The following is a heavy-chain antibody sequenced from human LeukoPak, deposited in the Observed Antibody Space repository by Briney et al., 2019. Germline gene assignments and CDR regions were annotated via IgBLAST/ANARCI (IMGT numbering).Heavy chain of an antibody. D-gene: IGHD1-14*01. J-gene: IGHJ5*02. CDR1: GFTFSSYG. V-gene: IGHV3-30*18. CDR3: AKGLTPIEP. CDR2: ISYDGSNK. Sequence: GGSLRLSCAASGFTFSSYGMHWVRQAPGKGLEWVAVISYDGSNKYYADSVKGRFTISRDNSKNTLYLQMNSLRAEDTAVYYCAKGLTPIEPWGQGTLVTVSS.